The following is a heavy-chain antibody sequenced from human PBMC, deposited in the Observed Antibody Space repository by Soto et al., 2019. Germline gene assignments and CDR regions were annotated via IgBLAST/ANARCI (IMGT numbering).Heavy chain of an antibody. V-gene: IGHV4-30-4*01. CDR1: GGSISSGDYY. Sequence: SETLSLTCTVSGGSISSGDYYWSWIRQPPGKGLEWIGYIYYSGSTYYNPSLKSRVTISVDTSKNQFSLKLSSVTAADTAVYYCARGSWSSIPINTPQHIDYWGQGTLVTVSS. CDR3: ARGSWSSIPINTPQHIDY. J-gene: IGHJ4*02. D-gene: IGHD2-8*01. CDR2: IYYSGST.